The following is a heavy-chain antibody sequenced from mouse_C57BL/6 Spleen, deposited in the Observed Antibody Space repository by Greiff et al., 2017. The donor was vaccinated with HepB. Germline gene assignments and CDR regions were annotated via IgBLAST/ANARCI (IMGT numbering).Heavy chain of an antibody. J-gene: IGHJ2*01. CDR3: ARQDFDD. V-gene: IGHV5-17*01. CDR1: GFTFSDYG. CDR2: ISSGSSTI. Sequence: EVKVVESGGGLVKPGGSLKLSCAASGFTFSDYGMHWVRQAPEKGLEWVAYISSGSSTIYYADTVKGRFTISRDNAKNTLFLQMPSLRSEDTALYCCARQDFDDWGQGTTLTVSS.